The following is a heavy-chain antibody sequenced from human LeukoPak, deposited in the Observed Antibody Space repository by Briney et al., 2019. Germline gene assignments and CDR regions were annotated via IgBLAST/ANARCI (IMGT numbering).Heavy chain of an antibody. V-gene: IGHV1-18*04. CDR1: GYTFTIYY. CDR3: ARRVHYCSSTSCYAPSGFYFDY. J-gene: IGHJ4*02. CDR2: ISAYNGNT. D-gene: IGHD2-2*01. Sequence: GASVKVSCKASGYTFTIYYIHWVRQAPGQGLEWMGWISAYNGNTNYAQKLQGRVTMTTDTSTSTAYMELRSLRSEDTAVYYCARRVHYCSSTSCYAPSGFYFDYWGQGTLVTVSS.